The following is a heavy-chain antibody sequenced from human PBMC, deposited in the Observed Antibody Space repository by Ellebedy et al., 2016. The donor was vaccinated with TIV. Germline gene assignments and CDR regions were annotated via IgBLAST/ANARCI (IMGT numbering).Heavy chain of an antibody. CDR2: VYICGNT. CDR1: GFTVSSSY. Sequence: PGGSLRLSCAASGFTVSSSYMTWVRQAPGKGLEWVSVVYICGNTYYADSVKGRFTISRDNSKNTLSLEMNSLRVDDTAVYFCARSGSGSWVEPFYIWGQGTMVAVSS. CDR3: ARSGSGSWVEPFYI. D-gene: IGHD3-10*01. V-gene: IGHV3-53*01. J-gene: IGHJ3*02.